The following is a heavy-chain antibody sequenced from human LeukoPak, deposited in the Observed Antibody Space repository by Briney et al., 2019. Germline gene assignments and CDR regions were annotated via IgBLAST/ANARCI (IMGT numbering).Heavy chain of an antibody. CDR2: IYYSGST. J-gene: IGHJ4*02. D-gene: IGHD4-23*01. Sequence: SATLSLTCTVSGASISSHYWSWIRQPPGKGLEWIVYIYYSGSTNYNPSLKSRVTISVDTSKNQFSLRLSSVTAADTAVYYCAKHWEYGGQEDYFDYWGQGTLVTVSS. V-gene: IGHV4-59*08. CDR3: AKHWEYGGQEDYFDY. CDR1: GASISSHY.